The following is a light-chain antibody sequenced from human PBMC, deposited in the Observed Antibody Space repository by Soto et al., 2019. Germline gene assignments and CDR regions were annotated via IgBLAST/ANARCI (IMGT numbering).Light chain of an antibody. J-gene: IGKJ1*01. CDR3: HQYNDNWT. CDR1: QSVSRW. CDR2: KAS. Sequence: DIQMTKSPSTLSASVGDRVTITCRASQSVSRWLAWYQQKPGKAPKLLIYKASTLESGVPSRFSGSGSGTEFTLAISSLLPDESATYYCHQYNDNWTCAQGTEVDSK. V-gene: IGKV1-5*03.